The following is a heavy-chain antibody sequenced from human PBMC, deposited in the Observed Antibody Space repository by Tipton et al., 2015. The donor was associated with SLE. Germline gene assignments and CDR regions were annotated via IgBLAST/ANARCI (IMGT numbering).Heavy chain of an antibody. J-gene: IGHJ4*02. Sequence: TLSLTCTVSGGSISSYYWSWIRQPPGKGLEWIGYIYTSGSTNYNPSLKRRVTISVDTSKNQFSLKLSSVTAADTAVYYCAKLGVGLEDWGQGTLVTVSS. CDR1: GGSISSYY. CDR3: AKLGVGLED. V-gene: IGHV4-4*08. CDR2: IYTSGST. D-gene: IGHD1-26*01.